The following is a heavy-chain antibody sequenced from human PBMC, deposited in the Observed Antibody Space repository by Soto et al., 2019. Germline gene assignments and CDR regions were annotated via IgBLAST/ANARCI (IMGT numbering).Heavy chain of an antibody. CDR1: GFIFSAYW. J-gene: IGHJ4*02. CDR2: INRGSSGT. CDR3: VTVDRDEIQTVAL. D-gene: IGHD5-12*01. V-gene: IGHV3-7*01. Sequence: EVQLVESGGDLVQPGGSLRLSCTGSGFIFSAYWMSWVRHGPGKGLEWVAMINRGSSGTHYVDSVKGRFTIYRDNAKNLLYLQMNCLKGEDMVVYYWVTVDRDEIQTVALWGQGTLVSVS.